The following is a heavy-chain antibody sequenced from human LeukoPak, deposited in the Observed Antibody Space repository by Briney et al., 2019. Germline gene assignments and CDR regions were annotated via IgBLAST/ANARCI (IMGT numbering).Heavy chain of an antibody. D-gene: IGHD5-24*01. CDR1: GGSISSSSDY. Sequence: SETLSLTCTVSGGSISSSSDYWGWIRQPPGKGLEWIGSIYYSGSTYYNPSLKSRVTISVDTSKNQFSLKLSSVTAADTAVYYCARGARDGYNNIWGEGTLVTVSS. CDR3: ARGARDGYNNI. V-gene: IGHV4-39*07. CDR2: IYYSGST. J-gene: IGHJ4*02.